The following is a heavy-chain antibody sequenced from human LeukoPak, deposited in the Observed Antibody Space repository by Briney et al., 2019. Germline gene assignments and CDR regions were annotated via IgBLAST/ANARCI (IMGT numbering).Heavy chain of an antibody. CDR1: GFTFSSYS. CDR2: ISWNSGSI. CDR3: AKDGGIRRAAY. V-gene: IGHV3-9*01. Sequence: PGGSLRLSCAASGFTFSSYSMNWVRQAPGKGLEWVSGISWNSGSIGYADSVKGRFTISRDNAKNSLYLQMNSLRAEDTALYYCAKDGGIRRAAYWGQGTLVTVSS. J-gene: IGHJ4*02. D-gene: IGHD2-15*01.